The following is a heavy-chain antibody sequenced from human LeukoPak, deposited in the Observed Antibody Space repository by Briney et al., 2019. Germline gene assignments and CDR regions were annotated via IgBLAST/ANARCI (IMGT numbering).Heavy chain of an antibody. CDR3: ARGLGNGYSYVDY. J-gene: IGHJ4*02. CDR2: IRSKTYGGTT. D-gene: IGHD5-18*01. Sequence: PGGSLRLSCTASGFTFGDYAMNWFRQAPGKGLEWVGFIRSKTYGGTTEYAASVRGRFTISRDDSKSIAYLQMNSLKTEDTAVYYCARGLGNGYSYVDYWGQGTLVTVSS. CDR1: GFTFGDYA. V-gene: IGHV3-49*03.